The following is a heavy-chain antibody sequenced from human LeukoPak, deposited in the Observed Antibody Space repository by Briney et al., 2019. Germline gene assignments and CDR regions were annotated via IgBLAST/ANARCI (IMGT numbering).Heavy chain of an antibody. V-gene: IGHV3-48*03. D-gene: IGHD3-10*01. Sequence: GGSLRLSCAASGFTFNSYELYWVRQAPGKGLEWVSYISSGGTTIKYADSVKGQFTISRDDAKKSLYLQMNSLRAEDTAIYYCGAGRQFVGAFDIWGQGTLVTVSS. CDR3: GAGRQFVGAFDI. CDR1: GFTFNSYE. CDR2: ISSGGTTI. J-gene: IGHJ3*02.